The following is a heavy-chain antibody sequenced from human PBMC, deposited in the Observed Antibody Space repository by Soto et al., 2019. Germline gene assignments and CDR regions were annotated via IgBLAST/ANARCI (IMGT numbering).Heavy chain of an antibody. V-gene: IGHV3-33*01. CDR3: ARHKGGDLYYFHY. CDR1: GFTFRNYG. CDR2: IWYDGSNK. Sequence: QVQLVESGGGVGQPGMSLRLSCAASGFTFRNYGMHWVRQAPGKGLERVAVIWYDGSNKYYADSVKGRFTISRDNSKNALYMQMNTLRAEDTAVYYCARHKGGDLYYFHYLGQGTLVTVSS. D-gene: IGHD4-17*01. J-gene: IGHJ4*02.